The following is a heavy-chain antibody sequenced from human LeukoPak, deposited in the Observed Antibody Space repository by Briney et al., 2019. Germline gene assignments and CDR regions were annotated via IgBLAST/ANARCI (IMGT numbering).Heavy chain of an antibody. CDR2: IYYSGST. D-gene: IGHD2-2*01. V-gene: IGHV4-31*03. CDR1: GGSTSSGGYY. Sequence: PSQTLSLTCTVSGGSTSSGGYYWSWIRQHPGKGLEWIGYIYYSGSTYYNLSLKSRVTISVDTSKNQFSLKLSSVTAADTAVYYCARGGEGYCSSTSCYAFDYWGQGTLVTVSS. CDR3: ARGGEGYCSSTSCYAFDY. J-gene: IGHJ4*02.